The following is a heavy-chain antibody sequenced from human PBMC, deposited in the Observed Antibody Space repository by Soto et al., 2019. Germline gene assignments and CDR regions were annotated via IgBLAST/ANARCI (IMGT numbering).Heavy chain of an antibody. Sequence: GGSLRLSCAASGFSFSTFRMSWVRQAPGKGLEWVSYISDSGNTIYYADSVKGRFTISRDNANNSLSLQMNSLRAEDTAVYYCARDLSSTTWYSTFEYWGQGTLVTVSS. CDR1: GFSFSTFR. J-gene: IGHJ4*02. V-gene: IGHV3-48*01. CDR2: ISDSGNTI. CDR3: ARDLSSTTWYSTFEY. D-gene: IGHD6-13*01.